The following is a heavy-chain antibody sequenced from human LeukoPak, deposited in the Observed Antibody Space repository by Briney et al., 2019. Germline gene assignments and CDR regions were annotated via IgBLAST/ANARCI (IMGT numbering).Heavy chain of an antibody. V-gene: IGHV1-8*01. CDR2: MNPNSGNT. J-gene: IGHJ6*02. CDR3: AREVVPAALYYYGMDV. D-gene: IGHD2-2*01. Sequence: GASVKVSCKASGYIFTSYDINWVRQATGQGLEWMGWMNPNSGNTGYAQKFQGRVTMTRNTSISTAYMELSSLRSEDTAVYYCAREVVPAALYYYGMDVWGQGTTVTVSS. CDR1: GYIFTSYD.